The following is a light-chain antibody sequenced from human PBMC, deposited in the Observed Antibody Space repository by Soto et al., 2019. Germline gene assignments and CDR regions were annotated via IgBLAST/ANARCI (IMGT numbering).Light chain of an antibody. V-gene: IGKV1-5*03. CDR1: QSIGDW. J-gene: IGKJ1*01. CDR3: QQYYDYSWT. CDR2: KAS. Sequence: DVQMTQSPSTLSASVGDRVTITCRASQSIGDWLAWFQQKPGRAPKLLIYKASSLESGVPSTFSGSESGTEFTLTISSLQPDDFATYYCQQYYDYSWTFGQGTKVDIK.